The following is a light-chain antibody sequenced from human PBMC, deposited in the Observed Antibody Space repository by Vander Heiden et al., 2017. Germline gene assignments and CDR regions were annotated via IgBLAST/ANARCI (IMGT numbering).Light chain of an antibody. CDR2: AAS. Sequence: DIQMTQSPSSVSASVGDRVTITCRASQGISSWVAWYQQKPGKATKLLIYAASSLQSGVPSRCSGRGSGTDFTLTISSLQPEDFATYYCQQANSFPLTFGGRTKVEIK. V-gene: IGKV1-12*01. CDR1: QGISSW. CDR3: QQANSFPLT. J-gene: IGKJ4*01.